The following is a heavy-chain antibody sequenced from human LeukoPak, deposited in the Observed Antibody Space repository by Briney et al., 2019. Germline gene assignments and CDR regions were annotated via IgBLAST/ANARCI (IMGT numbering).Heavy chain of an antibody. CDR3: ARDQGYSSSWTYWYFDL. CDR1: GGSISSYY. D-gene: IGHD6-13*01. Sequence: SETLSLTCTVSGGSISSYYWSWIRQPPGKGLEWIGYIYYSGSTNYNPSLKSRDTISVDTSKNQFSLKLSSVTAADTAVYYCARDQGYSSSWTYWYFDLWGRGTLVTVSS. V-gene: IGHV4-59*01. CDR2: IYYSGST. J-gene: IGHJ2*01.